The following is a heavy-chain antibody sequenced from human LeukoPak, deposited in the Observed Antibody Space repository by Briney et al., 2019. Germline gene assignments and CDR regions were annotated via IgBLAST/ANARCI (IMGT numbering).Heavy chain of an antibody. CDR1: GDSINRRSYY. D-gene: IGHD5-12*01. J-gene: IGHJ3*02. V-gene: IGHV4-39*01. CDR3: ARHTRPGYGGSENAFDM. CDR2: LDYGGNT. Sequence: SETLSLTCTVSGDSINRRSYYWDWIRQPPWKGLEGIVNLDYGGNTHYNPSLKSRFTISAHTSNNQFSLNLSSVTATDTAVYYCARHTRPGYGGSENAFDMWGQETMVTVSS.